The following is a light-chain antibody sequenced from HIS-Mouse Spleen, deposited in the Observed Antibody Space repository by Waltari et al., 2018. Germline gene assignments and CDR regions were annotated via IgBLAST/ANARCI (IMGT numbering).Light chain of an antibody. V-gene: IGKV1-13*02. CDR2: DAS. CDR3: QQFNSYPALT. J-gene: IGKJ4*01. CDR1: QGISSA. Sequence: AIQLTQSPSSLSASVGDRLTITCLASQGISSALAWYQQKPGKAPKLLIYDASSLESGVPSRFSGSGSGTDFTLTISSLQPEDFATYYCQQFNSYPALTFGGGTKVEIK.